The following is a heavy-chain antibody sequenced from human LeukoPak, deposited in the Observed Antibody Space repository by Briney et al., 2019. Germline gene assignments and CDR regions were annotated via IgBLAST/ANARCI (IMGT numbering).Heavy chain of an antibody. CDR3: ARDCSSTSCYPYYYYYMDV. CDR2: MNPNSGNT. J-gene: IGHJ6*03. CDR1: GYTFTSYD. Sequence: ASVKVSCKASGYTFTSYDINWVRQATGQGLEWMGWMNPNSGNTGYAQKFQGRVNMTRNTSISTAYMELSSLRSEDTAVYYCARDCSSTSCYPYYYYYMDVWGKGTTVTVSS. V-gene: IGHV1-8*01. D-gene: IGHD2-2*01.